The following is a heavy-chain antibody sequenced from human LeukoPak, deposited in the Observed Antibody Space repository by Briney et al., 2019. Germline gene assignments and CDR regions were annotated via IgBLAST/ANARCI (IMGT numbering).Heavy chain of an antibody. D-gene: IGHD3-9*01. Sequence: GGSLRLSCAASGFTFSSYSMNWVRQAPGKGLEWVSSISSSSSYIYYADSVKGRFTISRDNAQNSLYLQMNSLRAEDTAVYYCAKETNYDIFTGYYKSDAFDIWGQGTMVTVSS. V-gene: IGHV3-21*01. J-gene: IGHJ3*02. CDR1: GFTFSSYS. CDR3: AKETNYDIFTGYYKSDAFDI. CDR2: ISSSSSYI.